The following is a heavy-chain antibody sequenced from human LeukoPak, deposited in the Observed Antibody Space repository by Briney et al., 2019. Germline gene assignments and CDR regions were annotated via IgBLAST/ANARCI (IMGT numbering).Heavy chain of an antibody. CDR3: ARDYGDIVVGYSPPIHYYYGMDV. CDR2: XXXXXXXX. Sequence: GGSLRLSCAASGFXFSSXXXXWXXXXXXXXXXXXXXXXXXXXXXXYADSVKGRFTISRDNAKNSLYLQMNSLRAEDTAVYYCARDYGDIVVGYSPPIHYYYGMDVWGQGTTVTVSS. D-gene: IGHD2-21*01. V-gene: IGHV3-21*01. J-gene: IGHJ6*02. CDR1: GFXFSSXX.